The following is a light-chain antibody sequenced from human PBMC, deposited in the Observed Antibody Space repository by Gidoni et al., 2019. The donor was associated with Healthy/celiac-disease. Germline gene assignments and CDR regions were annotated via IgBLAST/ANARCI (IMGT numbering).Light chain of an antibody. CDR1: SSDVGGYNY. J-gene: IGLJ1*01. Sequence: QSALTQPASVSGSPGQSITISCTGTSSDVGGYNYVSWYQQHPGKAPKLMIYEVSNRPSGVSNRFSGSKSGNTASLTISGLQAEDEAEYYCSSYTSSGVFGTGTKVTVL. CDR3: SSYTSSGV. V-gene: IGLV2-14*01. CDR2: EVS.